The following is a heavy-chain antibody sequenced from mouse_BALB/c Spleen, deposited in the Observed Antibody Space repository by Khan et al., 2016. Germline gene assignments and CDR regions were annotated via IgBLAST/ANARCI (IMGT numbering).Heavy chain of an antibody. Sequence: LVKTGASVKISCKASGYSFTAYCIHWVKHIPGKSLEWIGYFSCYNGATTYNQKFKGKATFTVDTSSSTAYMQFNSLASEDSAVYFCARSGRYEGGYFDYWGQGTTLTVSS. CDR1: GYSFTAYC. V-gene: IGHV1S34*01. CDR2: FSCYNGAT. CDR3: ARSGRYEGGYFDY. D-gene: IGHD2-14*01. J-gene: IGHJ2*01.